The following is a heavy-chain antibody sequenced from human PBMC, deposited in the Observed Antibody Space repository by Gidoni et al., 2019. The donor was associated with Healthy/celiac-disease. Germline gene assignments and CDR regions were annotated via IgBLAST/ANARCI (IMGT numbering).Heavy chain of an antibody. V-gene: IGHV3-7*01. CDR2: IKQDGSEK. Sequence: EVQLVEPGGGLVQPGGSLRLSCAAPGFTFSRYWMSWVRQAPGKGLEWVANIKQDGSEKYYVDSVKGRFTISRDNAKNSLYLQMNSLRAEDTAVYYCARDRYCGGDCYVLDYWGQGTLVTVSS. CDR3: ARDRYCGGDCYVLDY. CDR1: GFTFSRYW. J-gene: IGHJ4*02. D-gene: IGHD2-21*02.